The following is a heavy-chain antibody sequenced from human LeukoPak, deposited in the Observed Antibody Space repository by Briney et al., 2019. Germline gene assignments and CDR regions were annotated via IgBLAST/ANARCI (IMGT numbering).Heavy chain of an antibody. CDR1: GGSISSYY. Sequence: SETLSLTCTVSGGSISSYYWSWLRQPPGKGLEWIGYIYYSGSTNYNPSLKSRVTISVDTSKNQFSLKLSSVTAADTAVYYCAIRIPGYSYGYYYYGMDVWGQGTTVTVSS. J-gene: IGHJ6*02. V-gene: IGHV4-59*01. CDR3: AIRIPGYSYGYYYYGMDV. CDR2: IYYSGST. D-gene: IGHD5-18*01.